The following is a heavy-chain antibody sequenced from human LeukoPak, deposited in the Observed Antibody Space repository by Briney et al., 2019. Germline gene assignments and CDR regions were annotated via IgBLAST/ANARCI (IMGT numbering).Heavy chain of an antibody. J-gene: IGHJ4*02. D-gene: IGHD1-26*01. CDR2: ISTNGGST. CDR1: GFSFNTYA. Sequence: AGGSLRLSCAASGFSFNTYAMHWVRQTPGKGLEYVSAISTNGGSTNYANSVKGRFTISRDNSKNTLYLQMGSLKTEDMAVYYCARLNSGNYNRGYLDYWGQGTLVTVSS. V-gene: IGHV3-64*01. CDR3: ARLNSGNYNRGYLDY.